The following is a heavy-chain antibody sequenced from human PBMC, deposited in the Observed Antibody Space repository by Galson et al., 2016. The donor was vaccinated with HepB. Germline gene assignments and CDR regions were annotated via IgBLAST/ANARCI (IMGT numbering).Heavy chain of an antibody. Sequence: SLRLSCAASGFIFSSYALSWVRQAPGKGLEWVSSISGSGGRTYYADSVKGRFTISRDNSKNTLYLQMNSMRAEDRAVYHCAKIPRLPSGIGGRNRWYGANYFDYGSQGTLVTVSS. V-gene: IGHV3-23*01. CDR2: ISGSGGRT. D-gene: IGHD3-16*02. CDR3: AKIPRLPSGIGGRNRWYGANYFDY. J-gene: IGHJ4*02. CDR1: GFIFSSYA.